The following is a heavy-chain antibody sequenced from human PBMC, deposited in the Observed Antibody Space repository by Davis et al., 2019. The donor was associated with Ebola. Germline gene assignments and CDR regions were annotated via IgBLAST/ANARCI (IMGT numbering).Heavy chain of an antibody. D-gene: IGHD2-2*01. CDR3: ARGVGYCSSTSCYRDNGMDV. J-gene: IGHJ6*02. CDR1: GGSISSSSYY. V-gene: IGHV4-39*01. Sequence: MPSETLSLTCTVSGGSISSSSYYWGWIRQPPGKGLEWIGSIYYSGSTYYNPSLKSRVTISVDTSKNQFSLKLSSVTAADTAVYYCARGVGYCSSTSCYRDNGMDVWGQGTTVTVSS. CDR2: IYYSGST.